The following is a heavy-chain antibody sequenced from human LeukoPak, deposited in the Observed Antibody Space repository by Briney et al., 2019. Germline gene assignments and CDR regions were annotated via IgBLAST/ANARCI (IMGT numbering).Heavy chain of an antibody. CDR1: GFTFSSLD. D-gene: IGHD6-19*01. Sequence: PGGSLRLSCAASGFTFSSLDMNWVRQSPGKGLEWVALISYDSRTEAHADSVKGRFTISRDNSENTLYLQMNSLRLEDSALYYCAREVGSGWHYFDYWGQGTMVTVTS. J-gene: IGHJ4*02. CDR3: AREVGSGWHYFDY. V-gene: IGHV3-30*03. CDR2: ISYDSRTE.